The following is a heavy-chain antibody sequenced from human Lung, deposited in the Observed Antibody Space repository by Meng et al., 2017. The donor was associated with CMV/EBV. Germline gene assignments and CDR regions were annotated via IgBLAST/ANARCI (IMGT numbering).Heavy chain of an antibody. Sequence: VQLVGSGAEVKKPGSSVNVACKTSGGSFSTHTFSWVRQAPGQGLEWMGGLIAVFDKTKAAPRFQDRVTFTADESTSTAYMELSSLTFDDTAVYFCARGRRNEPLFDYWGQGTLVTVSS. J-gene: IGHJ4*02. CDR1: GGSFSTHT. CDR2: LIAVFDKT. D-gene: IGHD1-14*01. CDR3: ARGRRNEPLFDY. V-gene: IGHV1-69*13.